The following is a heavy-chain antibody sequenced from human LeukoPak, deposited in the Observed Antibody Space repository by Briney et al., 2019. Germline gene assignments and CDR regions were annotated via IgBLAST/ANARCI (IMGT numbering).Heavy chain of an antibody. CDR2: MNPNSGNT. Sequence: GASVKVSCKASGYTFTSYDINWVRQATGQGLEWMGWMNPNSGNTGYAQKFQGRVTITRNTSISTAYMELSSLRSEDTAVYYCARAPTYDFWSGYSYYFDYWGQGTLVTASS. CDR3: ARAPTYDFWSGYSYYFDY. CDR1: GYTFTSYD. D-gene: IGHD3-3*01. J-gene: IGHJ4*02. V-gene: IGHV1-8*03.